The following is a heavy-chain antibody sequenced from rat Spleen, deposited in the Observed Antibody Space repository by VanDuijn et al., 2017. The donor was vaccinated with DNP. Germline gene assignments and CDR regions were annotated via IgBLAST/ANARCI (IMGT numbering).Heavy chain of an antibody. CDR3: ARWTRYFDY. CDR2: ISYSAST. V-gene: IGHV3-1*01. D-gene: IGHD1-7*01. CDR1: DYSITNNY. J-gene: IGHJ2*01. Sequence: EVQLQESGPGLVKPSQSLSLICSVTDYSITNNYWGWIRKFPGNKMEYVGHISYSASTNYNPSLKSRISITRDTSKNLFFLHLNSVTTEDTATYYCARWTRYFDYWGQGVMVTVSS.